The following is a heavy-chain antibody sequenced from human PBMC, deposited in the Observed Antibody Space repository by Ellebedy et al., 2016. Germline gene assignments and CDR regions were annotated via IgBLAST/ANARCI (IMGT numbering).Heavy chain of an antibody. J-gene: IGHJ4*02. CDR2: ISSGSNNI. Sequence: GGSLRLXXAASGFTFSTYGMNWVRQAPGKGLEWLSVISSGSNNIYYADSVKGRFTVSRDNAKNSLYLQMNSLRAEDTAVYYCATQASGYSVPFDFWGQGTLVTVSS. D-gene: IGHD3-22*01. CDR3: ATQASGYSVPFDF. CDR1: GFTFSTYG. V-gene: IGHV3-21*01.